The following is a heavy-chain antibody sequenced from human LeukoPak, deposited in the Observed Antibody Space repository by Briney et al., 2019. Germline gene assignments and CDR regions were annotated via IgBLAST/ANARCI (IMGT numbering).Heavy chain of an antibody. J-gene: IGHJ4*02. Sequence: ASVKVSCKAFGYTITGYYIHWVRQAPGQGLEWMGWINPNNGGTNSAQKLQGRVTMTRDTSIGTAYMELNRLTYDDTAVYYCGGDRHWNQGNFDYWGQGTLVTVSS. V-gene: IGHV1-2*02. D-gene: IGHD1-1*01. CDR2: INPNNGGT. CDR1: GYTITGYY. CDR3: GGDRHWNQGNFDY.